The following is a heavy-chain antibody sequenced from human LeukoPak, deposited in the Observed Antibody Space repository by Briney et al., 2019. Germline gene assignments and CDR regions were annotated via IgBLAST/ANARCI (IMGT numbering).Heavy chain of an antibody. Sequence: PGGSLRLSCAASGFTFSSYEMNWVRQAPGKGLEWVSYISSSGSTIYYADSVKGRFTISRDNAKNSLYLQMNSLRAEDTAVYYCARDWVDIVATMSFDYWGQGTLVTVSS. CDR3: ARDWVDIVATMSFDY. V-gene: IGHV3-48*03. D-gene: IGHD5-12*01. J-gene: IGHJ4*02. CDR2: ISSSGSTI. CDR1: GFTFSSYE.